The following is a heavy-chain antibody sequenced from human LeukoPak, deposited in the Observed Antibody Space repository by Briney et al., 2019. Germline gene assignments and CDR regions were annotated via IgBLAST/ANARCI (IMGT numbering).Heavy chain of an antibody. CDR2: VITIFCSA. CDR1: GGTFSSYA. D-gene: IGHD3-22*01. V-gene: IGHV1-69*01. CDR3: ARGGVYDSSGYWGYYYYYMDV. J-gene: IGHJ6*03. Sequence: GASGKVYCKAFGGTFSSYAITWGGQAPGQGVEWLGGVITIFCSANYAQKFQGRVTITADESTSTAYMELSSLRSEDTAVYYCARGGVYDSSGYWGYYYYYMDVWGKGTTVTISS.